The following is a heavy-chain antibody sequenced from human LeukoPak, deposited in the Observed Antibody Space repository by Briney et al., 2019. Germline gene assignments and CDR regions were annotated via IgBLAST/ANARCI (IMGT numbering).Heavy chain of an antibody. CDR3: AKVWDTYYYDSSCSFDY. CDR2: ISSSGGST. CDR1: GFTFSSYA. Sequence: PGGSLRLSCAASGFTFSSYAMSWVRQAPGRGLEWVSAISSSGGSTYYADSVMGRFTISRDNSKNTLYLQMNSLRAEDTAVYYCAKVWDTYYYDSSCSFDYWRQGTLVTVSS. J-gene: IGHJ4*02. D-gene: IGHD3-22*01. V-gene: IGHV3-23*01.